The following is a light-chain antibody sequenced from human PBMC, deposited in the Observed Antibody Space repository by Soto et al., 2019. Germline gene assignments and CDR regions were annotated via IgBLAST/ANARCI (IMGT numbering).Light chain of an antibody. J-gene: IGLJ3*02. CDR3: AAWDDSLNVWV. V-gene: IGLV1-40*01. CDR2: GNR. Sequence: QTVVTQPPSVSGAPGQRVTISCTGNSSNLGAGYDVHWYQQLPGAAPKLVIFGNRNRPSGVPERFSGSKSGTSASLAITGLQAEDEADYYCAAWDDSLNVWVFGGGTKLTVL. CDR1: SSNLGAGYD.